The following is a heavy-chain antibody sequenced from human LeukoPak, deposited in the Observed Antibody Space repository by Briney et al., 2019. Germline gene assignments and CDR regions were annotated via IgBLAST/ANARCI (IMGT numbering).Heavy chain of an antibody. Sequence: SETLSLTCAVSGGSISSRNWWSWVRQPPGKGLEWIGEINHSGSTNYNPSLKSRVTISVDTSKNQFSLKLSSVTAADTAVYYCARRTRGYSYGHRHPIDYWGQGTLVTVSS. CDR3: ARRTRGYSYGHRHPIDY. J-gene: IGHJ4*02. CDR1: GGSISSRNW. V-gene: IGHV4-4*02. CDR2: INHSGST. D-gene: IGHD5-18*01.